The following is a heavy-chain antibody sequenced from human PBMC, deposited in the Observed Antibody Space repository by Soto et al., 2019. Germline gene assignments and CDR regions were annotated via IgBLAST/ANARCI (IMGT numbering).Heavy chain of an antibody. Sequence: PGGSLRLSCAASGFTFSSYGMHWVRQAPGKGLEWVAVIWYDGSNKYYADSVKGRFTISRDNSKNTLYLQMNSLRAEDTAVYYCARDLYSSSSGFDYWGQGTLVTVSS. V-gene: IGHV3-33*01. CDR3: ARDLYSSSSGFDY. CDR2: IWYDGSNK. CDR1: GFTFSSYG. J-gene: IGHJ4*02. D-gene: IGHD6-6*01.